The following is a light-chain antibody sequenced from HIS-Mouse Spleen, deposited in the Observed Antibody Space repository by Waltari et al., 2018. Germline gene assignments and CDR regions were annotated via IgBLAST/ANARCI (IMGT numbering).Light chain of an antibody. CDR1: SSDVGGYNY. CDR2: EVS. J-gene: IGLJ2*01. Sequence: QSALTQPPSASGSPGQSVTISCTGTSSDVGGYNYVSWYQQHPGKAPKLMISEVSRRPSGXPDRFSGSKSGHTASLTVSGLQAEDEADYYCSSYAGSNNLVFGGGTKLTVL. CDR3: SSYAGSNNLV. V-gene: IGLV2-8*01.